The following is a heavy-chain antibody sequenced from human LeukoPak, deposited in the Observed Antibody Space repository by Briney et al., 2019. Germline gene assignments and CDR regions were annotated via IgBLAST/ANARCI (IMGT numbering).Heavy chain of an antibody. CDR2: IYPGDSDT. Sequence: GESLKISCKGSGYSFTSYWIGWVRQMPGKGLEWMGIIYPGDSDTRYSPSFQGQVTISADKSISTAYLQWSSLKASDTAMYYAARSAYSSSSAQRYYYYYMDVWGKGTTVTVSS. CDR1: GYSFTSYW. V-gene: IGHV5-51*01. J-gene: IGHJ6*03. CDR3: ARSAYSSSSAQRYYYYYMDV. D-gene: IGHD6-6*01.